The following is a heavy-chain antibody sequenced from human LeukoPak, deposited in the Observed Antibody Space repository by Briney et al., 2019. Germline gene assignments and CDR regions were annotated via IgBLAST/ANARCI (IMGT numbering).Heavy chain of an antibody. D-gene: IGHD5-18*01. CDR3: ARSTAMPIRNWFDP. V-gene: IGHV4-59*01. CDR1: GGSISSYY. J-gene: IGHJ5*02. CDR2: IYYSGST. Sequence: SETLSLTCTVSGGSISSYYWSWIRQPPGKELEWIGYIYYSGSTNYNPSLKSRVTISVDTSRNQFSLKLSSVTAADTAVYYCARSTAMPIRNWFDPWGQGTLVTVSS.